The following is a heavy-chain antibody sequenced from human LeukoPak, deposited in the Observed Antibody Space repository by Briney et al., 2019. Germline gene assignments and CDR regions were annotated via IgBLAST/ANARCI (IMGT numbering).Heavy chain of an antibody. CDR3: ANPGRGQGLEQ. D-gene: IGHD1/OR15-1a*01. Sequence: SVKVSCKASGGTFSSYAISWVRQAPGQGLEWMGGIIPIFGTANYAQKFQGRVTITADKSTSTAYMELSSLRSEDTAVYYCANPGRGQGLEQRGQGNLVPVSS. J-gene: IGHJ4*02. V-gene: IGHV1-69*06. CDR1: GGTFSSYA. CDR2: IIPIFGTA.